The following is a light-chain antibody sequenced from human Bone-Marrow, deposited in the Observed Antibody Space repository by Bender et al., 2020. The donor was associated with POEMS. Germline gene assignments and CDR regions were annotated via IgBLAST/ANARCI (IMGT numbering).Light chain of an antibody. J-gene: IGLJ2*01. CDR3: CSYAGPWV. Sequence: QSALTQPASVSGSPGQSITISCTGTSSDVGTYNLVSWYQQHPGKAPKLIIFDVIKRPSGISNRFSGSQSGNTASLTISGLQSDDEAEYYCCSYAGPWVFGGGTKVTVL. CDR2: DVI. V-gene: IGLV2-23*02. CDR1: SSDVGTYNL.